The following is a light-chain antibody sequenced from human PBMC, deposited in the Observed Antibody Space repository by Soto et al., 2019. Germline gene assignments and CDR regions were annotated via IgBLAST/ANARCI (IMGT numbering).Light chain of an antibody. CDR2: DVS. CDR3: SSYTSSSSYV. CDR1: SSDVGAYNY. J-gene: IGLJ1*01. V-gene: IGLV2-14*01. Sequence: SELTRVGSECVSLWPPAASLRTGTSSDVGAYNYVSWYQQHPGKAPKLMIHDVSNRPSGVSNRFSGSKSGNTASLTISGLQAEDEADYYCSSYTSSSSYVFGTGTKVTVL.